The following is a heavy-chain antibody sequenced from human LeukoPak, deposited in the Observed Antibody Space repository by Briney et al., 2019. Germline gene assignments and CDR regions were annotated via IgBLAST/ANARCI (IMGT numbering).Heavy chain of an antibody. CDR1: GFTLSNTE. Sequence: GGSLRLSCAVSGFTLSNTEMSWVRQVPGKGPEWVLVSYSGGTTYYADSVKGRFTISRDISKNTVDLQMNSLRVEDTAVYHCRGWLGSFDVWGQGTMVTVSS. CDR3: RGWLGSFDV. D-gene: IGHD6-19*01. CDR2: SYSGGTT. J-gene: IGHJ3*01. V-gene: IGHV3-53*01.